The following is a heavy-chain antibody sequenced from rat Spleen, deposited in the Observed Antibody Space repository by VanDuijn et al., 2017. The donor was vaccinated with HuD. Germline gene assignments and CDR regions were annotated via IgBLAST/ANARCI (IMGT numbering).Heavy chain of an antibody. CDR1: GFSVTSYN. D-gene: IGHD1-12*02. J-gene: IGHJ3*01. V-gene: IGHV2-45*01. CDR3: TRDHSYWGSYYPGGFAY. Sequence: QVQLMESGPGLVQPSETLSLTCTVSGFSVTSYNVNWVRQSPGKGLEWVGVMWRSGNSYYNSDLKSRLSISRDTSKSQVFLEMNSLQSEDTAIYFCTRDHSYWGSYYPGGFAYWGQGTLVTVSS. CDR2: MWRSGNS.